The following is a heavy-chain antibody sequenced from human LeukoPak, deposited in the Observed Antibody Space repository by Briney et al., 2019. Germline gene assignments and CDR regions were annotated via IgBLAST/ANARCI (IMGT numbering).Heavy chain of an antibody. CDR3: ARVRATTGFDY. J-gene: IGHJ4*02. V-gene: IGHV4-30-4*01. Sequence: SSQTLSLTCTVPGGSISSGDYYWSWIRQPPGKGLEWIGYIYYSGSTYYNPSFKSRVTISVDTSKNQFSLKLSSVTAADTAVYYCARVRATTGFDYWGQGTLVTVSS. CDR2: IYYSGST. D-gene: IGHD1-26*01. CDR1: GGSISSGDYY.